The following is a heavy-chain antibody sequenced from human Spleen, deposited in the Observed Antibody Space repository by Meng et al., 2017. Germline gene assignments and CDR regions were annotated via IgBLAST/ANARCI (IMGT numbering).Heavy chain of an antibody. Sequence: ASVKVSCKASGYTFTSYYVHFVRQAPGQGLEWMGLINPIGGTTTYAQNFQGRVTMTRDTSTTTVYMELSSLRSEDTAVYYCARDLIAVAGRAGFDYWGQGTLVTVSS. CDR1: GYTFTSYY. CDR3: ARDLIAVAGRAGFDY. D-gene: IGHD6-19*01. V-gene: IGHV1-46*01. J-gene: IGHJ4*02. CDR2: INPIGGTT.